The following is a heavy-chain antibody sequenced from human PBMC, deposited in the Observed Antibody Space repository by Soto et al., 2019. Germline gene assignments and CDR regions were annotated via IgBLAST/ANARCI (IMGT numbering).Heavy chain of an antibody. D-gene: IGHD1-7*01. CDR1: GGTFSSYA. Sequence: ASVKVSCKASGGTFSSYAISWVRQAPGQGLEWMGGIIPIFGTANYAQKFQGRVTITADESTSTAYMELSSLRSEDTAVYYCASEKTGTNWFDPWGQGTLVTVSS. J-gene: IGHJ5*02. CDR3: ASEKTGTNWFDP. CDR2: IIPIFGTA. V-gene: IGHV1-69*13.